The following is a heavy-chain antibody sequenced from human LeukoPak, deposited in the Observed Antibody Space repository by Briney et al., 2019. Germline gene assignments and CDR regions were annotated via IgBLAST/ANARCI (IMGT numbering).Heavy chain of an antibody. J-gene: IGHJ5*02. V-gene: IGHV4-59*08. CDR1: GGSISSYY. CDR3: ARVYYYDSSAYYGWFDP. Sequence: PSETLSLTCTVSGGSISSYYWSWIRQPPGKGLEWIGFIYYSGTTNYSPSLKSRVTISVDTSKNQFSLKLSSVTAADTAVYYCARVYYYDSSAYYGWFDPWGQGTLVTVSS. D-gene: IGHD3-22*01. CDR2: IYYSGTT.